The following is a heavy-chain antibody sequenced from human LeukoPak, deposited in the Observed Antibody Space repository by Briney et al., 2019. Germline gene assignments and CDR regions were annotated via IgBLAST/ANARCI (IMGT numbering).Heavy chain of an antibody. J-gene: IGHJ4*02. CDR1: GGSFSGYY. CDR3: ARVAWNYLDY. D-gene: IGHD1-1*01. V-gene: IGHV4-34*01. CDR2: INHSGST. Sequence: SETLSLTCAVYGGSFSGYYWSWIRQPPGKGLEWIGEINHSGSTNYNPSLKSRVTISVDTSKNQFSLKLSSVTAADTAVYYCARVAWNYLDYWGQGTLVTVSS.